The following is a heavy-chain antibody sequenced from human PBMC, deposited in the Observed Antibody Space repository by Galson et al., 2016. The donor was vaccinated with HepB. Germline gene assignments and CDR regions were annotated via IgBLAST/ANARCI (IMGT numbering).Heavy chain of an antibody. Sequence: SETLSLTCTVSGGSISSTNYFWGWVRQPPGKGLDWIGSISYSGTTNYNPSLRSRVTISADTSKNQISLSLTSVTAADTAVYYCARGLCGPDCPKHNWFDPWGQGILVTVSS. CDR3: ARGLCGPDCPKHNWFDP. J-gene: IGHJ5*02. D-gene: IGHD2-21*02. CDR1: GGSISSTNYF. V-gene: IGHV4-39*01. CDR2: ISYSGTT.